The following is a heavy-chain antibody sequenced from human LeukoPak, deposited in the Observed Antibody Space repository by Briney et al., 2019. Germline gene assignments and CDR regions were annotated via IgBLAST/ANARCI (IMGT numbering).Heavy chain of an antibody. CDR1: GGSISSSSYY. J-gene: IGHJ5*02. CDR2: IYYSGST. CDR3: ARLAQWLSQATFDP. Sequence: PSETLSLTCTVSGGSISSSSYYWGWIRQPPGKGLEWIGCIYYSGSTYYNPSLKSRVTISVDTSKNQFSLKLSSVTAADTAVYYCARLAQWLSQATFDPWGQGTLVTVSS. V-gene: IGHV4-39*01. D-gene: IGHD6-19*01.